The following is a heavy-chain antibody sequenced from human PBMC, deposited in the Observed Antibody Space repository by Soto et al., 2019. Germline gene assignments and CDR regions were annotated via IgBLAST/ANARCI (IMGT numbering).Heavy chain of an antibody. CDR1: GFTFSSYG. V-gene: IGHV3-33*01. D-gene: IGHD6-13*01. CDR3: ARTGIAAAGMGWFDP. CDR2: IWYDGSNK. Sequence: QVQLVESGGGGVQPGRSLRLSCAASGFTFSSYGMHWVRQAPGKGLEWVAVIWYDGSNKYYADSVKGRFTISRDNSKNTLYLQMTSLRAEDTAVYYCARTGIAAAGMGWFDPWGQGTLVTVSS. J-gene: IGHJ5*02.